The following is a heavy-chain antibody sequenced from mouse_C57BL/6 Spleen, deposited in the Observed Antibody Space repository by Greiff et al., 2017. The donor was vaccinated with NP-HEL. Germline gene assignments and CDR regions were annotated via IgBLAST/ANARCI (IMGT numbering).Heavy chain of an antibody. J-gene: IGHJ2*01. CDR2: ISDGGSYT. Sequence: EVHLVESGGGLVKPGGSLKLSCAASGFTFSSYAMSWVRQTPEKRLEWVATISDGGSYTYYPDNVKGRFTISRDNAKNNLYLQMSHLKSEDTAMYYCARYYGSSLDYWGQGTTLTVSS. V-gene: IGHV5-4*01. D-gene: IGHD1-1*01. CDR3: ARYYGSSLDY. CDR1: GFTFSSYA.